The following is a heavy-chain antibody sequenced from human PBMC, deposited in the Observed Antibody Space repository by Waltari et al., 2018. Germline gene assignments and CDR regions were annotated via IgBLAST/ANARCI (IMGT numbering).Heavy chain of an antibody. Sequence: EVQLVESGGGLVQSGWSLTLSCAASGFTFTAFCIGWVRQATGKGLEWVANIKPDGSEPNYLGSLKGRFTISTDNAKDSVLLHVSSLRAEDTAVYYCARYVLLQDGHYFDSWGQGTLVTVSS. CDR1: GFTFTAFC. D-gene: IGHD2-21*02. CDR3: ARYVLLQDGHYFDS. J-gene: IGHJ4*02. V-gene: IGHV3-7*01. CDR2: IKPDGSEP.